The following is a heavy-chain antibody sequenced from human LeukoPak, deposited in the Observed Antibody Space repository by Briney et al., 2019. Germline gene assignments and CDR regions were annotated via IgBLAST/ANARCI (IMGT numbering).Heavy chain of an antibody. CDR2: IHDSGST. V-gene: IGHV4-30-4*01. J-gene: IGHJ5*02. D-gene: IGHD3-10*01. CDR1: GASIGSGDYH. CDR3: ARGFGAGNYYYGWFDP. Sequence: SETLSLTCTVSGASIGSGDYHWNWIRQPPGKGLEWIGFIHDSGSTYYNPSLKSRVSISRDMSKNQLSLMLSSVTAADTAAYYCARGFGAGNYYYGWFDPWGQGTLVSVSS.